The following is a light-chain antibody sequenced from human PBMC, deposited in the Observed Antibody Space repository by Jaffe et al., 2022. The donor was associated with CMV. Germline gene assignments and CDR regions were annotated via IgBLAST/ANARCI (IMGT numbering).Light chain of an antibody. CDR2: GAS. J-gene: IGKJ5*01. CDR3: QQYGSSLSIT. CDR1: QSVSSNY. Sequence: EIVLTQSPGTLSLSPGESATLSCRASQSVSSNYLAWYQQKPGQAPRLLIYGASSRATGIPDRFSGGGSGTGFTLTISRLEPEDFAVYYCQQYGSSLSITFGQGTRLEIK. V-gene: IGKV3-20*01.